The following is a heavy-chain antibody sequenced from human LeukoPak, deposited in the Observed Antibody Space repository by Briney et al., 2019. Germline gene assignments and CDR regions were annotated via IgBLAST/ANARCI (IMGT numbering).Heavy chain of an antibody. J-gene: IGHJ4*02. V-gene: IGHV3-7*04. CDR1: GFTFSTYW. CDR3: AREESGIAAAGTVDY. CDR2: INQDGSEK. Sequence: GGSLRLSCAASGFTFSTYWMTWVRQAPEKGLEWVASINQDGSEKYYVDSVKGRFTISRDNANNSLYLQMNSLRAEDTAVYYCAREESGIAAAGTVDYWGQGTLVTVSS. D-gene: IGHD6-13*01.